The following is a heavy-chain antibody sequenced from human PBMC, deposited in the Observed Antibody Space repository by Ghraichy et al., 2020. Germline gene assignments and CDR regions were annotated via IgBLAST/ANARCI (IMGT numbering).Heavy chain of an antibody. CDR2: LTGSGAST. D-gene: IGHD3-10*01. J-gene: IGHJ4*02. CDR1: GFTFSSYA. V-gene: IGHV3-23*01. CDR3: AKRYTRGSYRDFDS. Sequence: GGSLRLSCAASGFTFSSYAMSWVRQAPGKGLEWVSALTGSGASTYYADSVKGRFTISRDNSKNMLFLQMNSLRAEDTALYYCAKRYTRGSYRDFDSWGQGTLVTVSS.